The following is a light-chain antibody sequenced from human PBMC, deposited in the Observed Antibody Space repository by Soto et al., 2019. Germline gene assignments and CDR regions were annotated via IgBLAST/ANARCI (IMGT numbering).Light chain of an antibody. CDR3: QLYRTSSIT. J-gene: IGKJ5*01. V-gene: IGKV3-20*01. CDR2: GAS. Sequence: EIVLTQSPGTLSLSPGERATLSCRASQSVGSTHLAWFHQKPGQVPRLLIYGASSRATGFPDRFSGSGSGTDFTLTISRLEPEDFAVYYCQLYRTSSITFGQGTRLEIK. CDR1: QSVGSTH.